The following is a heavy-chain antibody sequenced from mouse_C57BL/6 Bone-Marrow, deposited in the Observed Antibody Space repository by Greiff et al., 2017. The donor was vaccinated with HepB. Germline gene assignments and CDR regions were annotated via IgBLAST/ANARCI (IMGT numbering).Heavy chain of an antibody. Sequence: EVMLVESGGGLVQPGGSLKLSCAASGFTFSDYYMYWVRQTPEKRLEWVAYISNGGGSTYYPDTVKGRFTISRDNAKNTLYLQMSRLKSEDTAMYYCARHEGLRLMDYWGQGTSVTVSS. CDR2: ISNGGGST. CDR3: ARHEGLRLMDY. D-gene: IGHD2-4*01. J-gene: IGHJ4*01. V-gene: IGHV5-12*01. CDR1: GFTFSDYY.